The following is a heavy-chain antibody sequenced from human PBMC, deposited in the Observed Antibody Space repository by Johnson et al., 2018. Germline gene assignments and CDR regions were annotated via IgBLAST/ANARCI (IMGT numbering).Heavy chain of an antibody. D-gene: IGHD3-22*01. CDR3: ARDRYLDTTGYYHYYYYYGMDV. CDR1: GFTFDDYG. Sequence: LVQSGGGLVQPGRSLRLSCAASGFTFDDYGMHWVRQAPGKGLEWVSGISRNSGSRGYADSVRGRFTLSRDNAKNSLYLQMNSLRAEDTAVYYCARDRYLDTTGYYHYYYYYGMDVWGQGTTVTVSS. V-gene: IGHV3-9*01. CDR2: ISRNSGSR. J-gene: IGHJ6*02.